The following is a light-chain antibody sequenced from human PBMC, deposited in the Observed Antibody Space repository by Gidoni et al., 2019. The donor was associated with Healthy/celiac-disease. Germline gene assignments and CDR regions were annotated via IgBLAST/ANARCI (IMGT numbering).Light chain of an antibody. J-gene: IGKJ3*01. V-gene: IGKV1-9*01. Sequence: IQLTQSPSFLSASVGDRVTIPCRASQGISSYLDWYQQKPGKAPKLLIYAASTLQSGVPSRFSGSGSGTEFTLTISSLQPEDFATYYCQQLNSFGPGTKVDIK. CDR2: AAS. CDR3: QQLNS. CDR1: QGISSY.